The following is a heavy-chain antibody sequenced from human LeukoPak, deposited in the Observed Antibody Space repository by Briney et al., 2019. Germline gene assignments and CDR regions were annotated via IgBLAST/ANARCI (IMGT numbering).Heavy chain of an antibody. V-gene: IGHV1-18*04. CDR3: ARGGPFTTGAFDV. CDR2: ISAYNGNT. Sequence: ASVKVSCKASGDTFTGYYIHWVRQAPGQGLEWMGWISAYNGNTNYAQKLQGRVTMTTDTYTSTGYMELRSLRSDDTAVYYCARGGPFTTGAFDVWGQGAMVTVSS. CDR1: GDTFTGYY. D-gene: IGHD3-3*01. J-gene: IGHJ3*01.